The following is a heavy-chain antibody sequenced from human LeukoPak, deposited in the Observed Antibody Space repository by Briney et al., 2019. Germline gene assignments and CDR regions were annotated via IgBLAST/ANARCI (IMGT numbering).Heavy chain of an antibody. CDR1: GGSISSYY. V-gene: IGHV4-59*01. D-gene: IGHD3-10*01. J-gene: IGHJ4*02. CDR3: ATVAVIRGVTYFDY. CDR2: LFYSGST. Sequence: SETLSLTCTVPGGSISSYYWSWIRQPPGKGREWIAYLFYSGSTDYNPSLASRVTITVDTSNNQFSLKLRSVTAADTAVYYCATVAVIRGVTYFDYWGQGTLVTVSS.